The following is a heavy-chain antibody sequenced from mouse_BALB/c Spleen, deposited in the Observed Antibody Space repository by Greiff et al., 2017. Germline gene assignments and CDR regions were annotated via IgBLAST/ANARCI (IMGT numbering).Heavy chain of an antibody. CDR1: GYTFTSYW. CDR2: IYPGDGDT. Sequence: QVQLKQSGAELARPGASVKLSCKASGYTFTSYWMQWVKQRPGQGLEWIGAIYPGDGDTRYTQKFKGKATLTADKSSSTAYMQLSSLASEDSAVYYCANYGSTQFAYWGQGTLVTVSA. D-gene: IGHD1-1*01. CDR3: ANYGSTQFAY. J-gene: IGHJ3*01. V-gene: IGHV1-87*01.